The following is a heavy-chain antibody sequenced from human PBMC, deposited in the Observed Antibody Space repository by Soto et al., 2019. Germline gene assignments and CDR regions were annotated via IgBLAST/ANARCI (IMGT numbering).Heavy chain of an antibody. CDR2: IKFDGSEK. CDR3: VKDGGYCSSATCYSPRNHYFDA. J-gene: IGHJ5*02. Sequence: GGSLRLSCAASGFDFSFYWMSWVRQAPGKGPEWVANIKFDGSEKQYVDSVKGRFTISRDNARNSVFLQMNSLRAGDTAVYHCVKDGGYCSSATCYSPRNHYFDAWGQGTLVTVSS. D-gene: IGHD2-2*01. CDR1: GFDFSFYW. V-gene: IGHV3-7*03.